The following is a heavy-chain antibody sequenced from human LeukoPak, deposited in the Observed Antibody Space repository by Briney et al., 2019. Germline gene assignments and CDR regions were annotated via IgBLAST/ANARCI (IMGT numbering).Heavy chain of an antibody. CDR1: GGSISSSNYY. CDR3: ARDRDYGELDY. V-gene: IGHV4-39*07. J-gene: IGHJ4*02. Sequence: SETLSLTCIVSGGSISSSNYYWGWIRQPPGKGLEWIGTIYYTGSTYYNPSLKSRVTISVDTSKNQFSLKLSSVTAADTAVYYCARDRDYGELDYWGQGTLVTVSS. CDR2: IYYTGST. D-gene: IGHD4-17*01.